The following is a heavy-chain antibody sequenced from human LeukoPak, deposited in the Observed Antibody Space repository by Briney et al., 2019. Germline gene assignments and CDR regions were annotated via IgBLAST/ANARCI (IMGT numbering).Heavy chain of an antibody. CDR2: IYYSGST. CDR3: ARGYTYSGYDY. Sequence: SETLSLTCTVSGGSISSYYWSWIRQPPGKGLEWIGYIYYSGSTNYNPSLKSRVTISVDTSKNQFSLKLSSVTAADTAVYYCARGYTYSGYDYWGQGTLVTVSS. V-gene: IGHV4-59*01. J-gene: IGHJ4*02. CDR1: GGSISSYY. D-gene: IGHD5-12*01.